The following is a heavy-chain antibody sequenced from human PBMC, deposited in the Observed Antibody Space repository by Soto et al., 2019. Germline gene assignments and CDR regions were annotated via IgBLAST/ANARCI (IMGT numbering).Heavy chain of an antibody. Sequence: SETLSLTCTVSGGSISSGDYYWSWIRQPPGKGLEWIGYIYYSGSTYYNPSLKSRVTISVDTSKNQFSLKLSSVTAADTAVYYFARHGDGYCSSTSCYGNWFDPWGQGTLVTVSS. CDR2: IYYSGST. CDR3: ARHGDGYCSSTSCYGNWFDP. CDR1: GGSISSGDYY. V-gene: IGHV4-30-4*01. J-gene: IGHJ5*02. D-gene: IGHD2-2*03.